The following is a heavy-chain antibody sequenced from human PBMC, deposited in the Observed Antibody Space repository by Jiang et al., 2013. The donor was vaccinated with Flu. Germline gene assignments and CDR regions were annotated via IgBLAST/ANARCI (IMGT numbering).Heavy chain of an antibody. J-gene: IGHJ3*02. CDR2: IYHSGST. Sequence: LLKPSETLSLTCTVSGYSISSGYYWGWIRQPPGKGLEWIGSIYHSGSTYYNPSLKSRVTISVDTSKNQFSLKLSSVTAADTAVYYCARGHYDSSGYYYDAHAFDIWGQGTMVTVSS. CDR1: GYSISSGYY. V-gene: IGHV4-38-2*02. D-gene: IGHD3-22*01. CDR3: ARGHYDSSGYYYDAHAFDI.